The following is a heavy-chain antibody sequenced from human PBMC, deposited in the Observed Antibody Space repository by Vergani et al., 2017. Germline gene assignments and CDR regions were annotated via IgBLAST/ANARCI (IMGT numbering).Heavy chain of an antibody. CDR2: ISYDGSNK. Sequence: QVQLVESGGGVVQPGRSLRLSCAASGFTFSSYAMHWVRQAPGKGLEWVAVISYDGSNKYYADSVKGRFTISRDNAKNSLYLQMNSLRAEDTAVYYCARVKRHSSGTFDYWGQGTLVTVSS. CDR1: GFTFSSYA. CDR3: ARVKRHSSGTFDY. D-gene: IGHD6-19*01. J-gene: IGHJ4*02. V-gene: IGHV3-30-3*01.